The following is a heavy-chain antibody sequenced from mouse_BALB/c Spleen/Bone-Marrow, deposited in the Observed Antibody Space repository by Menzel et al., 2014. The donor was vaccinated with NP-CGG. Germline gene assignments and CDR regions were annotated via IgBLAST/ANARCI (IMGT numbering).Heavy chain of an antibody. D-gene: IGHD1-1*01. J-gene: IGHJ2*01. V-gene: IGHV2-2*01. Sequence: QVQLKESGPGLVQPSQSLSITCTVSGFSLTSYGVHWVRQSPGKGLEWLGVIWSGGSTDYNAAFISRLSISKDNSKSQVSFKMNSLQADDTAIYYCVRNGDYYYFDYWGQGTTLTVSS. CDR1: GFSLTSYG. CDR2: IWSGGST. CDR3: VRNGDYYYFDY.